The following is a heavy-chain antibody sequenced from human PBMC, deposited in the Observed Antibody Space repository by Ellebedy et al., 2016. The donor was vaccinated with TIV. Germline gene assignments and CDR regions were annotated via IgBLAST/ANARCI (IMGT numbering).Heavy chain of an antibody. CDR3: ARNKWLQFGYYYYYMDV. J-gene: IGHJ6*03. CDR2: IYYSGST. Sequence: SETLSLXXTVSGGSISSYYWSWIRQPPGKGLEWIGYIYYSGSTNYNPSLKSRVTISVDTSKNQFSLKLSSVTAADTAVYYCARNKWLQFGYYYYYMDVWGKGTTVTVSS. V-gene: IGHV4-59*13. CDR1: GGSISSYY. D-gene: IGHD5-24*01.